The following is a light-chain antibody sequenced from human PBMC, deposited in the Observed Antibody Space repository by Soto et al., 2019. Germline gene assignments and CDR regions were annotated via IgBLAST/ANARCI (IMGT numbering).Light chain of an antibody. Sequence: QLVLTQPSSLSASPGASASLTCTLRSGINVDTCNIYWYQQRPGSPPQFLLRYKSDSDNQKGSGVPSRFSGSKDASAKTGILLISALQSEDEADYYCMIWYSSAWVIGGGTKLTVL. CDR3: MIWYSSAWV. CDR1: SGINVDTCN. V-gene: IGLV5-45*03. J-gene: IGLJ3*02. CDR2: YKSDSDN.